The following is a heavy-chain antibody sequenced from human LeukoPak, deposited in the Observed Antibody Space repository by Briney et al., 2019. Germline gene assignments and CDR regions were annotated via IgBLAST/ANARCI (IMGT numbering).Heavy chain of an antibody. CDR2: IWYDGSQK. D-gene: IGHD5-12*01. CDR3: ARDIGKVATVRRGFDY. J-gene: IGHJ4*02. V-gene: IGHV3-33*01. CDR1: GFTFTSYG. Sequence: GGSLRLSCAASGFTFTSYGMQWVRQAPGKGLEWVAVIWYDGSQKFYADSVKGRFTTSRDNSKNTVYLQMDSLRAEDTAVCYCARDIGKVATVRRGFDYWGQGTLVTVSS.